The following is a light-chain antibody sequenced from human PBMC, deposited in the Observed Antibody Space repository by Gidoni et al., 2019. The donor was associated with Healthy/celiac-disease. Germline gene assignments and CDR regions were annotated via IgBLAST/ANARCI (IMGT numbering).Light chain of an antibody. Sequence: EFVLTQSPGTLSSFPGERATLSCSASQSHSSSYLALYQQTPGQAPSLLIYGASGRATGIPDRVSGSGSGTDFTLTISRLGPEDLAVYYCQQYGSSPPGITFGQXTQLEIK. J-gene: IGKJ5*01. CDR2: GAS. V-gene: IGKV3-20*01. CDR1: QSHSSSY. CDR3: QQYGSSPPGIT.